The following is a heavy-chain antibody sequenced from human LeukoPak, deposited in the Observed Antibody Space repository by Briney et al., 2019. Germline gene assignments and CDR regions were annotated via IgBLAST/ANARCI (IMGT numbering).Heavy chain of an antibody. CDR2: IYYSGST. D-gene: IGHD2-15*01. Sequence: PSETLSLTCTVSGGSISDYFWSWIRQPPGKGLEWVGYIYYSGSTNYNPSLKSRVTISVDTSKNQFSLKLSSVTAADTAVYYCARDLSLPGAFDIWGQGTMVTVSS. J-gene: IGHJ3*02. CDR1: GGSISDYF. CDR3: ARDLSLPGAFDI. V-gene: IGHV4-59*01.